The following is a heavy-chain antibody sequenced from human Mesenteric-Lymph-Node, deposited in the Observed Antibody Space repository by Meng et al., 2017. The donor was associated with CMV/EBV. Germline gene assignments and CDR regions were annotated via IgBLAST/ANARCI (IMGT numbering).Heavy chain of an antibody. V-gene: IGHV3-66*01. CDR2: IYSGGNT. CDR3: ARASRAIAVAGLDF. Sequence: GESLKISCAASGFIVSSNYMSWVRQAPGKGLEWVSSIYSGGNTYYADSVKGRCTISRDNAKNSLYLQMNSLRADDTAVYYCARASRAIAVAGLDFWGQGTLVTVSS. J-gene: IGHJ4*02. CDR1: GFIVSSNY. D-gene: IGHD6-19*01.